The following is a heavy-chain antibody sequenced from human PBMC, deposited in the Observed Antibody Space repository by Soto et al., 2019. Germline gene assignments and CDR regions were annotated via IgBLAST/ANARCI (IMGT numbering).Heavy chain of an antibody. CDR1: GYTFTGYY. J-gene: IGHJ4*01. Sequence: ASVKVSCKTSGYTFTGYYIHWVRQAPGQGLEWMGWNNPNSGGTDYAQKFQGRVTMTRDTSISTVYMELNRLRSDDTAFYYCARDQGVTSELFNYWGHGSLVTVSS. V-gene: IGHV1-2*02. CDR2: NNPNSGGT. D-gene: IGHD3-10*01. CDR3: ARDQGVTSELFNY.